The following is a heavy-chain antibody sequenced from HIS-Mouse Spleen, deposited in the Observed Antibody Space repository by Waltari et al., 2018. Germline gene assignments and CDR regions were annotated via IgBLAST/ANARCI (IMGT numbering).Heavy chain of an antibody. CDR2: IYYSGSN. CDR1: GGSISSSSYY. D-gene: IGHD6-13*01. V-gene: IGHV4-39*07. CDR3: AREIPYSSSWYDWYFDL. Sequence: QLQLQESGPGLVKPSETLSLTCTVSGGSISSSSYYWGWIRQPPGKGLGWIGSIYYSGSNHYNPSLKSRVTISVDTSKNQFSLKLSSVPAADTAVYYCAREIPYSSSWYDWYFDLWGRGTLVTVSS. J-gene: IGHJ2*01.